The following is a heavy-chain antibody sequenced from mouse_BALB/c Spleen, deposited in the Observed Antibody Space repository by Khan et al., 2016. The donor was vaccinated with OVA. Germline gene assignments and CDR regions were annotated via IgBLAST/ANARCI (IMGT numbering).Heavy chain of an antibody. J-gene: IGHJ3*01. CDR2: INPYNGFT. V-gene: IGHV1-18*01. CDR1: GYSFTDYT. CDR3: ARGNYYGSNSWFAY. Sequence: VHVKQSRPELVKPGVSMKISCKASGYSFTDYTMNWVKQSHGKNLEWIGLINPYNGFTTYNQKFKGKATLTVHKSSSTAYMELLSLTSEDSAVYYCARGNYYGSNSWFAYWGQGTLVTVSA. D-gene: IGHD1-1*01.